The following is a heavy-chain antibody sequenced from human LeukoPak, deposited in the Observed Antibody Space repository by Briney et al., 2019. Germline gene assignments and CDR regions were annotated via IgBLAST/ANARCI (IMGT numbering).Heavy chain of an antibody. V-gene: IGHV4-61*02. Sequence: SETLSLTCTVSGGSISSGSYYWSWIRQPAGKGLEWIGRIYTSGSTNYNPSLKSRVTISVDTSKNQFSLKLSSVTAADTAVYYCARGGWELPLDYWGQGTLVTVSS. CDR3: ARGGWELPLDY. J-gene: IGHJ4*02. CDR1: GGSISSGSYY. CDR2: IYTSGST. D-gene: IGHD1-26*01.